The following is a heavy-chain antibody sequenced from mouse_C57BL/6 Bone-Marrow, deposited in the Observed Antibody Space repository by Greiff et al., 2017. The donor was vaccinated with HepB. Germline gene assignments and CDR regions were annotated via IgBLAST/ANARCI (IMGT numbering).Heavy chain of an antibody. CDR1: GYTFTSYW. CDR3: ARDYVEYYFDY. CDR2: IHPNSGST. J-gene: IGHJ2*01. V-gene: IGHV1-64*01. Sequence: QVQLQQPGAELVKPGASVKLSCKASGYTFTSYWMHWVKQRPGQGLEWIGMIHPNSGSTNYNEKFKSKATLTVDKSSSTAYMQLSSLTSEDSAVYDCARDYVEYYFDYGGQGTTLTVSS. D-gene: IGHD1-1*01.